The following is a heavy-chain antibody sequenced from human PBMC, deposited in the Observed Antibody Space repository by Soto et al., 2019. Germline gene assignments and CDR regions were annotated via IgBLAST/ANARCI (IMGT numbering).Heavy chain of an antibody. J-gene: IGHJ6*02. CDR1: GFTFSNAW. Sequence: EVQLVESGGGLVKPGGSLRLSCAASGFTFSNAWMSWVRQAPGKGLEWVGRIKSKTAGGTTDYAAPVKGRFTISRDDSKNTLNLQIHSLKTEDTDVYYFTTDRPLGERAPSYGRDVWGQGTTVTVSS. CDR2: IKSKTAGGTT. D-gene: IGHD1-26*01. CDR3: TTDRPLGERAPSYGRDV. V-gene: IGHV3-15*01.